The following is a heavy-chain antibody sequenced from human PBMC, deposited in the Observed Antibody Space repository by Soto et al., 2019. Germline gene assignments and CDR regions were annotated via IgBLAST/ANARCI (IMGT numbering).Heavy chain of an antibody. CDR1: GFTFSTYG. D-gene: IGHD2-2*01. Sequence: AWGSLRLSCGASGFTFSTYGIHLCGHAPFKWLEWVAALSHDESNKFYAASVKGRFTISRDNSKNTLYLEMFSLRAEDTAVYYCVKEGRGSSTSCSRCYGLDVWGQGTTVTVSS. J-gene: IGHJ6*02. CDR2: LSHDESNK. V-gene: IGHV3-30*18. CDR3: VKEGRGSSTSCSRCYGLDV.